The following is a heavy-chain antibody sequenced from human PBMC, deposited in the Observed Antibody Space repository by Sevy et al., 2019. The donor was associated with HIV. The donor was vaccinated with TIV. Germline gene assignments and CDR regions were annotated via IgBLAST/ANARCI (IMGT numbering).Heavy chain of an antibody. Sequence: GGSLRLSCAASGFTFSNFGMHWVRQAPGKGLEWVAVIWNDGTNKYYADSVKGRFTISRDNSRNTLYLLMNSLRAEETAVYYCARDYEITIGGAPDAFEIWGQGTLVTVSS. CDR3: ARDYEITIGGAPDAFEI. D-gene: IGHD3-16*01. V-gene: IGHV3-33*01. J-gene: IGHJ3*02. CDR2: IWNDGTNK. CDR1: GFTFSNFG.